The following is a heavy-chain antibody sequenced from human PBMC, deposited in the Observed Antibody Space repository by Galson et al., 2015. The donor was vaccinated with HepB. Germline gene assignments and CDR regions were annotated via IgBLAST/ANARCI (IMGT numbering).Heavy chain of an antibody. D-gene: IGHD6-13*01. J-gene: IGHJ6*02. CDR1: GFTFSSYA. CDR3: ARDSRGQLGGIAAAGPSLGYYYYGMDV. Sequence: SLRLSCAASGFTFSSYAMHWVRQAPGKGLEWVAVISYDGSNKYYADSVKGRFTISRDNSKNTLYLQMNSLRAEDTAVYYCARDSRGQLGGIAAAGPSLGYYYYGMDVWGQGTTVTVSS. CDR2: ISYDGSNK. V-gene: IGHV3-30*04.